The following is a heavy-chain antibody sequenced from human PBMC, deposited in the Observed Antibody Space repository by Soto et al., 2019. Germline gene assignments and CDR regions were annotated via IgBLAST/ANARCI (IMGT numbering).Heavy chain of an antibody. D-gene: IGHD6-19*01. J-gene: IGHJ4*02. V-gene: IGHV5-10-1*01. CDR3: AIFWGQAVAGTEYFFDD. CDR2: IDPSDSYT. Sequence: GASLKISCKGSGYCFTTYWISCLSQMPGKGLEWMVRIDPSDSYTNYSPSFQGHVTISADKSISTAYLQWSSLKASDTAMYYCAIFWGQAVAGTEYFFDDWGQGTLVTISS. CDR1: GYCFTTYW.